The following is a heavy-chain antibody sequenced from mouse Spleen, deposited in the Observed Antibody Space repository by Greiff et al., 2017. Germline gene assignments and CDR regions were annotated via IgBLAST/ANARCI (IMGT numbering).Heavy chain of an antibody. Sequence: EVKLVESGGGLVQPKGSLKLSCAASGFSFNTYAMNWVRQAPGKGLEWVARIRSKSNNYATYYADSVKDRFTISRDDSESMLYLQMNNLKTEDTAMYYCVRHDDGYYVSYAMDYWGQGTSVTVSS. CDR1: GFSFNTYA. J-gene: IGHJ4*01. CDR3: VRHDDGYYVSYAMDY. V-gene: IGHV10-1*01. D-gene: IGHD2-3*01. CDR2: IRSKSNNYAT.